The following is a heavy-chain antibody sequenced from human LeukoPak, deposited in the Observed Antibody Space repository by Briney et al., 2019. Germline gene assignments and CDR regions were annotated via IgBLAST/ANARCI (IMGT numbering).Heavy chain of an antibody. J-gene: IGHJ4*02. CDR3: ARGGLYGYDVFDY. CDR1: GFTFSSHW. V-gene: IGHV3-48*03. D-gene: IGHD5-12*01. CDR2: ISGSGRTM. Sequence: GGSLRLSCAASGFTFSSHWMNWVRQAPGKGLEWGSYISGSGRTMSYADSVKGRFTISRDNAKNSLYLQMNSLRVEDTAVYHCARGGLYGYDVFDYWGQRTLVTVSS.